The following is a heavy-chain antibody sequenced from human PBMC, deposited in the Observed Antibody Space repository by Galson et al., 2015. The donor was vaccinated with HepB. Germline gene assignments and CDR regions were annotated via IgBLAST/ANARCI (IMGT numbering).Heavy chain of an antibody. D-gene: IGHD3-10*01. J-gene: IGHJ6*02. CDR3: ARDYGSGSYHYYYYYGMDV. CDR2: ISAYNGNT. CDR1: GGTFSSYA. V-gene: IGHV1-18*01. Sequence: SVKVSCKASGGTFSSYAISWVRQAPGQGLEWMGWISAYNGNTNYAQKLQGRVTMTTDTSTSTAYMELRSLRSDDTAVYYCARDYGSGSYHYYYYYGMDVWGQGTTVTVSS.